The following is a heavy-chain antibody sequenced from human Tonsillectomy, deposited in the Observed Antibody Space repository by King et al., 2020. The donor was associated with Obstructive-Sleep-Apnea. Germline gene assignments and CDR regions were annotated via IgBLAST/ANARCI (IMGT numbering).Heavy chain of an antibody. D-gene: IGHD3-22*01. CDR3: ARHLPTYYYDSGAYWGAFDI. CDR1: GYSFTSYW. CDR2: IDPSDSYT. V-gene: IGHV5-10-1*03. Sequence: DVQLVESGAEVKKPGESLRISCKASGYSFTSYWISWVRQMPGKGLEWMGRIDPSDSYTNYRPSFQGHVTISADKSISTAYLQWSSLKASDTAMYYCARHLPTYYYDSGAYWGAFDIWGQGTMVTVSS. J-gene: IGHJ3*02.